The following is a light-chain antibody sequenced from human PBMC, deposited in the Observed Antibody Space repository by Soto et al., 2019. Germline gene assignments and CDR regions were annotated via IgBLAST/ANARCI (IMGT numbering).Light chain of an antibody. Sequence: QSVLTQPASVSASPGQSITISCTGTSSDVGAYNYVSWYQQHPGKAPKLMIFEVSNRPSGVSNRFSGSKSVNTASLTISGLQAEDEADYYCTSKTTTNTWVFGGGTKLTVL. V-gene: IGLV2-14*01. J-gene: IGLJ3*02. CDR3: TSKTTTNTWV. CDR2: EVS. CDR1: SSDVGAYNY.